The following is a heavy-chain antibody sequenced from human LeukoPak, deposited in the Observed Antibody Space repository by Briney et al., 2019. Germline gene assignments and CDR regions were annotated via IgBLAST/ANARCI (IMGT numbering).Heavy chain of an antibody. CDR3: ATDYSYGSGSYYNRFDN. CDR1: VFTLNNYA. CDR2: ISSDESNK. Sequence: GGSLRLSSAASVFTLNNYAMHCVRQAPGEGLEWVSLISSDESNKYYTDSVKGRFTISRDNSMNTLYLKMNSLRADDTAVYYCATDYSYGSGSYYNRFDNWGQGTLVTVSS. D-gene: IGHD3-10*01. J-gene: IGHJ4*02. V-gene: IGHV3-30*03.